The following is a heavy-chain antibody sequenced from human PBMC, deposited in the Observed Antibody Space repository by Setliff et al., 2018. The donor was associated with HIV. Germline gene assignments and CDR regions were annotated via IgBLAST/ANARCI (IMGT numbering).Heavy chain of an antibody. CDR3: VKDASVSATNFYYFDV. J-gene: IGHJ6*03. V-gene: IGHV3-9*01. Sequence: RLSCETSGFPFDNFGFHWVRQAPGKGLEWVSTISWFGRDIYYADSVRDRFTFSRDSAKNSLHLQMNSLKLEDTATYFCVKDASVSATNFYYFDVWGKGTTVTVSS. CDR2: ISWFGRDI. CDR1: GFPFDNFG.